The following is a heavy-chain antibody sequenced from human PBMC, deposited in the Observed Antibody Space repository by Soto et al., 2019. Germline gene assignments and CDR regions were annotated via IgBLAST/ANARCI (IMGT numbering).Heavy chain of an antibody. CDR3: AIYDSSGSRGFQH. Sequence: PSETLSLTCTVSGASISRYYWSWIRQSPGKGLEWIGYLYNTGSTIYNPSLKSRVTISVDTSKNQFSLKLSSVTAADTAVYYCAIYDSSGSRGFQHWGQGTLVTVSS. D-gene: IGHD3-22*01. CDR1: GASISRYY. J-gene: IGHJ1*01. CDR2: LYNTGST. V-gene: IGHV4-59*12.